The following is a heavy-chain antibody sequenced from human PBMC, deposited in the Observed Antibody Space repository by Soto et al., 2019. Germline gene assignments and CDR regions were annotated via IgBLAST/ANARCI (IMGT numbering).Heavy chain of an antibody. V-gene: IGHV1-46*03. D-gene: IGHD3-10*01. CDR2: INPSGGST. CDR3: SRQKTETMEFDD. CDR1: GYTFTSYY. Sequence: QVQLVQSGAEVKKPGASVKVSCKASGYTFTSYYMHWVRQAPGQGREWMGIINPSGGSTRYAQKCQGRGTMPRDTSQSTVYMELTSLRSEDRAVYYCSRQKTETMEFDDLGQGTLVTLSS. J-gene: IGHJ4*01.